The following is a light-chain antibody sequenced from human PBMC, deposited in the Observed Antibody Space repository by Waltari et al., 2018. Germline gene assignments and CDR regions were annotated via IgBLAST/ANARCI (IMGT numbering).Light chain of an antibody. CDR1: QSVSSSY. J-gene: IGKJ1*01. V-gene: IGKV3-20*01. CDR2: GAS. CDR3: QQYGSSPLT. Sequence: EIVLTQSPGTLSLSPGERATLSCRASQSVSSSYLAWYQQTPGQAPRLLIYGASSRATGIPDRFSGSGSGTDFTLTISRLEPEDCAVYYCQQYGSSPLTFGQGTKVEIK.